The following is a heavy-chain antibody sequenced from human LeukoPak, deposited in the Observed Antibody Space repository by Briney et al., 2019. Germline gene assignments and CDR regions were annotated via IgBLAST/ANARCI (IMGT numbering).Heavy chain of an antibody. V-gene: IGHV4-4*07. D-gene: IGHD3-3*01. Sequence: PSGTLSLTCAVSGGSISSYYWSWIRQPAGKGLEWIGRIYTSGSTNYNPSLKSRVTMSVDTSKNQFSLKLSSVTAADTAVYYCARERKNVLRFLEWLIDYWGQGTLVTVSS. CDR3: ARERKNVLRFLEWLIDY. J-gene: IGHJ4*02. CDR1: GGSISSYY. CDR2: IYTSGST.